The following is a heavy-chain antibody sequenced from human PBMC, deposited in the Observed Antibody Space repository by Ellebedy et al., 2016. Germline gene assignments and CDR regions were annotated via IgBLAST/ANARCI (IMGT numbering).Heavy chain of an antibody. V-gene: IGHV3-21*03. CDR3: ARDKGEWLRHNGMDV. CDR2: ISGSGTGT. Sequence: GGSLRLSCAASGFTFSSYAMSWVRQAPGKGLEWVSAISGSGTGTYYADSVKGRFTISRDNAKNSLYLHMSSLRAEDTAVYYCARDKGEWLRHNGMDVWGQGTTVTVSS. CDR1: GFTFSSYA. J-gene: IGHJ6*02. D-gene: IGHD3-10*01.